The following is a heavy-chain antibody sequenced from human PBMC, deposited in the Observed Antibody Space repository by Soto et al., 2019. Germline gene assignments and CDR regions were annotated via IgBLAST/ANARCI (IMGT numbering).Heavy chain of an antibody. CDR3: ARRLEECSSTSCYVDWYFDL. D-gene: IGHD2-2*01. J-gene: IGHJ2*01. CDR1: GGSISSYY. CDR2: IYYSGST. V-gene: IGHV4-59*08. Sequence: SETLSLTCTVSGGSISSYYWSWIRQPPGKGLEWIGYIYYSGSTNYNPSLKSRVTIPVDTSKNQFSLKLSSVTAADTAVYYCARRLEECSSTSCYVDWYFDLWGRGTLVTVSS.